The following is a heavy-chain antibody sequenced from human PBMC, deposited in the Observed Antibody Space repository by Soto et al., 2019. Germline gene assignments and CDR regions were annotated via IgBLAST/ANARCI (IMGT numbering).Heavy chain of an antibody. CDR1: GYTFTSYA. V-gene: IGHV1-3*01. CDR2: INAGNGNT. Sequence: EASVKVSCKASGYTFTSYAMHWVRQAPGQRLEWMGWINAGNGNTKYSQKFQGRATITRDTSASTAYMELSSLRSEDTAVYYCARTSSSVPEGTTTNLVYWGQGTLVTVSS. CDR3: ARTSSSVPEGTTTNLVY. D-gene: IGHD3-22*01. J-gene: IGHJ4*02.